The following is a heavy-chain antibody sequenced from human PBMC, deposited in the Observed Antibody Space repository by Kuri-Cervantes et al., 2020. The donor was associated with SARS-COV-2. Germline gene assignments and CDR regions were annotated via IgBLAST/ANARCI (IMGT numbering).Heavy chain of an antibody. J-gene: IGHJ3*02. CDR1: GYTFTSYG. Sequence: ASVKVSCKASGYTFTSYGISWVRQAPGQGLEWMGWISAYNGNTNYAQKLQGRVTMTTDTSTSTAYMELRSLRSDDTAAYYCARVIIAVAGTDAFDIWGQGTMVTVSS. CDR2: ISAYNGNT. CDR3: ARVIIAVAGTDAFDI. V-gene: IGHV1-18*01. D-gene: IGHD6-19*01.